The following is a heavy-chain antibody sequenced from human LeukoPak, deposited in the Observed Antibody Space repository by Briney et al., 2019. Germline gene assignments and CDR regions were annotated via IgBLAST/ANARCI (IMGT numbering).Heavy chain of an antibody. CDR1: GFTFSNYA. J-gene: IGHJ4*02. Sequence: GGSLRLSCAASGFTFSNYAMHWVRQAPGKGLEYVSAIGTDVRTTLYANSVKDRFTISRDNSKSTLYLQIDSLRVEDMAVYYCAREAYSSGRAGCFDYWGRGTLVTVSS. D-gene: IGHD6-25*01. CDR2: IGTDVRTT. V-gene: IGHV3-64*01. CDR3: AREAYSSGRAGCFDY.